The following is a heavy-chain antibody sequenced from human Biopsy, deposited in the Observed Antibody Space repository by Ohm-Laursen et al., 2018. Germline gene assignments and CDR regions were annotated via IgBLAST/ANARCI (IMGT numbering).Heavy chain of an antibody. J-gene: IGHJ3*01. V-gene: IGHV4-59*01. CDR1: GGSISSDY. D-gene: IGHD3-3*01. CDR2: ISDTGST. CDR3: ARLYRLDDYWNDDPPDAFDV. Sequence: SETLSLTCTVSGGSISSDYWSWIRQSPGKGLEWIGSISDTGSTNYRPSLRGRVTISVDTSKKQFSLKVSSVTPADTAVFFCARLYRLDDYWNDDPPDAFDVWGQGTMVTVSS.